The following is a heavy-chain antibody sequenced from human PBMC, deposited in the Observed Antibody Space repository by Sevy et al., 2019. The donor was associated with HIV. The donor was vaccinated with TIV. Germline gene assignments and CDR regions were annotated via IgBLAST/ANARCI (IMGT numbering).Heavy chain of an antibody. V-gene: IGHV4-30-2*01. CDR1: GGSISSGGYS. J-gene: IGHJ5*02. CDR3: ARATIFGVVTP. Sequence: TLSLTCAVSGGSISSGGYSWSWIRQPPGKGLEWIGYIYHSGSTYYNPSLKSRVTISVDRSKNQFSLKLSSVTAADTAVYYCARATIFGVVTPWGQGTLVTVSS. CDR2: IYHSGST. D-gene: IGHD3-3*01.